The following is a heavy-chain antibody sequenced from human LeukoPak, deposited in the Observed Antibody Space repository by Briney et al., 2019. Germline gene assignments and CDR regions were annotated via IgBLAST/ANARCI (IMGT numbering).Heavy chain of an antibody. Sequence: PGGSLRLSCAASGFTFSDHYMDWFGQAPGKGLEGFGLTRNKANSYTTEYAASVKGRFTISRDDSKNSLYPQMNSLKTEDTAVYYCATQKTGYSSDVGYFDLWGRGTLVTVSS. CDR2: TRNKANSYTT. V-gene: IGHV3-72*01. D-gene: IGHD6-19*01. CDR1: GFTFSDHY. CDR3: ATQKTGYSSDVGYFDL. J-gene: IGHJ2*01.